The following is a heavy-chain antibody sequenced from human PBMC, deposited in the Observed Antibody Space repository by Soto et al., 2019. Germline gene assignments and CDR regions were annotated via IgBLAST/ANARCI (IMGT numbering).Heavy chain of an antibody. CDR2: IYYSGST. CDR3: ARGLDTAMVTFGYFDY. D-gene: IGHD5-18*01. Sequence: SETLSLTCTVSGGSISSYYWSWIRQPPGKGLEWIGYIYYSGSTNYNPSLKSRVTISVDTSKNQFSLKLSSVTAADTAVYYCARGLDTAMVTFGYFDYWGQGTLVTVSS. V-gene: IGHV4-59*01. CDR1: GGSISSYY. J-gene: IGHJ4*02.